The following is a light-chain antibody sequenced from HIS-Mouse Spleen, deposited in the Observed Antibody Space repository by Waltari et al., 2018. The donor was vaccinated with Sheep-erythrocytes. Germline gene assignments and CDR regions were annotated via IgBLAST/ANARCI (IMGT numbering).Light chain of an antibody. CDR3: QQYDNLFT. Sequence: DIQMTQSPSSLSASVRDRVTITFQATQDISNYLNWYQQKPGKAPKLLIYDASNLETGVPARFSGSGSVTDFTFTISSLQPEDIATYYCQQYDNLFTFGPGTKVDIK. V-gene: IGKV1-33*01. J-gene: IGKJ3*01. CDR1: QDISNY. CDR2: DAS.